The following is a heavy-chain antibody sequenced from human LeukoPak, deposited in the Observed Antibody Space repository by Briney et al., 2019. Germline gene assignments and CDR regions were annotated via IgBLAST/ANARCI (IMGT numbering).Heavy chain of an antibody. CDR2: ISGSGGTT. V-gene: IGHV3-23*01. CDR1: GFTFNTYA. D-gene: IGHD6-19*01. Sequence: GGSLRLSCAASGFTFNTYAMSWVRQAPGKGLEWVSGISGSGGTTYYADSVKGRYTISRDNSKNTLYLQMNSLRAEDTAVYYCARDGGVAAKDYWGQGTLVTVSS. CDR3: ARDGGVAAKDY. J-gene: IGHJ4*02.